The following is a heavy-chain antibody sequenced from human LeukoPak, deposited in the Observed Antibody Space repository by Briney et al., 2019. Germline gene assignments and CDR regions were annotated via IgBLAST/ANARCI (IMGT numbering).Heavy chain of an antibody. CDR3: ARGQGATVPQVGKNWFDP. CDR2: VNESGGT. V-gene: IGHV4-34*01. CDR1: IDSSSNYH. D-gene: IGHD1-26*01. Sequence: SETLSLTCAVYIDSSSNYHWNWIRQTPAKGMEWIGDVNESGGTNISPSLRSRVILSVDTSKNQFSLKLISVTVADTAIYYCARGQGATVPQVGKNWFDPWGQGTRVIVSS. J-gene: IGHJ5*02.